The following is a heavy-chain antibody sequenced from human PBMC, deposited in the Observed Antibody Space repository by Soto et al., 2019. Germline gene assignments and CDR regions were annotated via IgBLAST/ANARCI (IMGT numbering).Heavy chain of an antibody. CDR2: VDGGGSNT. J-gene: IGHJ4*02. Sequence: GGSLRLSCAASGFTFRRFAMAWVRRAPGKGLEWVSSVDGGGSNTFYADSVKGRFTISRDNSKTTLYLQMKSLRAEDTALYYCAAYADGSYRPPYDYWGQGTLVTVYS. D-gene: IGHD3-16*02. V-gene: IGHV3-23*01. CDR3: AAYADGSYRPPYDY. CDR1: GFTFRRFA.